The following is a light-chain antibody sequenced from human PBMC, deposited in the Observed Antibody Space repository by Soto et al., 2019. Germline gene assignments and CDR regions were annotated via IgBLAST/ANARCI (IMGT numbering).Light chain of an antibody. Sequence: DIQLTQSPSFLSASVGDRDTITCRASQGISSYLAWYQQKPGQAPKLLIYAESTLQSGVPSRFSGIGSGTEFTLTIRSLQPEDFATYYCQQLNSSPLSFGGGTKVEIK. J-gene: IGKJ4*01. CDR3: QQLNSSPLS. CDR2: AES. V-gene: IGKV1-9*01. CDR1: QGISSY.